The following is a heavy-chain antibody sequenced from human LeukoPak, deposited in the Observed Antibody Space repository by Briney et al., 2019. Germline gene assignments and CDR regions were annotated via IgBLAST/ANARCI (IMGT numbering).Heavy chain of an antibody. J-gene: IGHJ4*02. CDR3: ARAAVAGTFDY. D-gene: IGHD6-19*01. Sequence: ASVKVSCKASGYTFTGYYMHWVRQAPGQGLEWMGWISAYNGNTNYAQKLQGRVTMTTDTSTSTAYMELRSLRSDDTAVYYCARAAVAGTFDYWGQGTLVTVSS. V-gene: IGHV1-18*04. CDR1: GYTFTGYY. CDR2: ISAYNGNT.